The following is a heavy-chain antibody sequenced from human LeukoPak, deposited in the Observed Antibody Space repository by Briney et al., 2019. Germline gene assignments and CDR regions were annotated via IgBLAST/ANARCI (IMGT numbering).Heavy chain of an antibody. CDR1: GGSFSGCY. Sequence: SETLSLTCAVYGGSFSGCYWSWIRQPPGKGLEWIGEINHSGSTNYNPSLKSRVTISVDTSKNQFSLKLSSVTAADTAVYYCARGLAVAGRDYWGQGTLVTVSS. CDR2: INHSGST. D-gene: IGHD6-19*01. V-gene: IGHV4-34*01. J-gene: IGHJ4*02. CDR3: ARGLAVAGRDY.